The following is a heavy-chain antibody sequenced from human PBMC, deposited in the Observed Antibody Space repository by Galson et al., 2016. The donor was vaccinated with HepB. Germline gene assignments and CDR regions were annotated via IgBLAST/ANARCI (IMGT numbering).Heavy chain of an antibody. V-gene: IGHV4-61*01. CDR2: IYSSGST. CDR3: AREGEHIGAQDGFDI. D-gene: IGHD2-21*01. J-gene: IGHJ3*02. CDR1: GVSVSINSYY. Sequence: SETLSLTCTVSGVSVSINSYYWSWIRQPPGKGLEWIGYIYSSGSTIYNPSLKSRVTISVDTSKNQFSLRLSSVTAAATAVYYCAREGEHIGAQDGFDIWGQGTMVTVSS.